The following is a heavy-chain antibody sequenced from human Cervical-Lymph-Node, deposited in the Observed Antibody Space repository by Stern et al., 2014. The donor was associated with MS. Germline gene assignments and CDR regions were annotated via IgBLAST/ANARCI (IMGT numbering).Heavy chain of an antibody. J-gene: IGHJ3*02. Sequence: EMQLVESGGGVVRPGGSLRLSCAASGFTFDDYVNWNGGRTGYADSVRGRFTISRDNAKNSLYLQMNSLRAEDTALYHCARIRGGYRDLDAFDIWGQGTMVTVSS. V-gene: IGHV3-20*01. CDR2: NWNGGRT. CDR1: GFTFDDYV. CDR3: ARIRGGYRDLDAFDI. D-gene: IGHD1-26*01.